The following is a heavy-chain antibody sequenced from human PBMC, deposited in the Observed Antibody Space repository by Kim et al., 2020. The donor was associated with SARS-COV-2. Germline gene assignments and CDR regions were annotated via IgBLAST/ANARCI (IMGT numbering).Heavy chain of an antibody. D-gene: IGHD2-2*01. V-gene: IGHV4-39*01. CDR2: IYYSGST. CDR3: ARGKYQLLQVYYYYGMDV. Sequence: SETLSLTCTVSGGSISSSSYYWGWIRQPPGKGLEWIGSIYYSGSTYYNPSLKSRVTISVDTSKNQFSLKLSSVTAADTAVYYCARGKYQLLQVYYYYGMDVWSQGTTVTVSS. J-gene: IGHJ6*02. CDR1: GGSISSSSYY.